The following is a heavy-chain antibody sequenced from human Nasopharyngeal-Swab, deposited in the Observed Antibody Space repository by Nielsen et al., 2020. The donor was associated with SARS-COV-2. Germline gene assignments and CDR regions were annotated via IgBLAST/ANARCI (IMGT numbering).Heavy chain of an antibody. J-gene: IGHJ4*02. CDR1: GFTFRDYW. Sequence: GGSLRLSCVASGFTFRDYWMSWVRPAPAKGLEWVASIKQDGSEKNYVDSVKGRFTISRDNAKNSLFLQMDSLRTEDTAFYYCARVGGRTSPMGSWGQGTLVTVSS. V-gene: IGHV3-7*01. CDR3: ARVGGRTSPMGS. D-gene: IGHD3-10*01. CDR2: IKQDGSEK.